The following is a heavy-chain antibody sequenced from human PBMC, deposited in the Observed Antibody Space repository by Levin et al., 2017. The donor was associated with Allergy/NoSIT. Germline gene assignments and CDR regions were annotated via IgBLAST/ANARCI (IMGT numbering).Heavy chain of an antibody. D-gene: IGHD1-1*01. CDR1: DASISSYY. CDR3: ARLASTVAYSFYYSMDV. V-gene: IGHV4-59*03. J-gene: IGHJ6*03. Sequence: SETLSLTCTVSDASISSYYWSWIRQPPGKGLEWIGYIHYSGSTNYNPSLKSRLTISIDTSKNQFSLKLSSVTAADTAVYYCARLASTVAYSFYYSMDVWAKGTTVTVSS. CDR2: IHYSGST.